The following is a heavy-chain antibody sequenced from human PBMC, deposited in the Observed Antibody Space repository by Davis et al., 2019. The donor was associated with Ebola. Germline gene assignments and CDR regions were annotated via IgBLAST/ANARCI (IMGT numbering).Heavy chain of an antibody. CDR3: TLTVGSFDY. V-gene: IGHV3-73*01. CDR1: GFTFSTSI. CDR2: IRSKANSYAT. J-gene: IGHJ4*02. Sequence: GESLKISCAASGFTFSTSIIHWVRQASGKGLEWVGRIRSKANSYATAYAASVKGRFTISRDDSKNTAYLQMNSLKTEDTAVYYCTLTVGSFDYWGQGTLVTVSS. D-gene: IGHD1-20*01.